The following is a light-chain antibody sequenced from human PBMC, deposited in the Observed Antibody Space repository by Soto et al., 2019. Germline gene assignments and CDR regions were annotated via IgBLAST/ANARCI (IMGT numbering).Light chain of an antibody. CDR1: QSVSSSY. V-gene: IGKV3-20*01. CDR3: QQYGGSPSIT. Sequence: EIVLTQSPGTLTLSPGERATLSCRASQSVSSSYLAWYQQKPGQAPRLLIYGASSRATGIPDRFSGSGSGTDFTLAIRRLEPEDSAVYYCQQYGGSPSITFGQGTRLEIK. CDR2: GAS. J-gene: IGKJ5*01.